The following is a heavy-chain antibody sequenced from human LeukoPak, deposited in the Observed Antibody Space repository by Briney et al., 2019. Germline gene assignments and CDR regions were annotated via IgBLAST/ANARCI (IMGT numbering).Heavy chain of an antibody. D-gene: IGHD3-22*01. CDR1: GGSISSGGYS. Sequence: PSQTLSLTCAVSGGSISSGGYSWSWIRQPPGKGLEWIGYIYHSGSTYYNPSLKSRVTISVDRSKNQFSLKLRSVTAADTAVYYCASRTYYYDSSGYYYRYYFDYWGQGTLVTVSS. V-gene: IGHV4-30-2*01. CDR3: ASRTYYYDSSGYYYRYYFDY. J-gene: IGHJ4*02. CDR2: IYHSGST.